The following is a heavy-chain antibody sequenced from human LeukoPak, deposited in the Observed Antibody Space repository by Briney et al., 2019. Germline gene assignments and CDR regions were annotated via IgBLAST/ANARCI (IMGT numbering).Heavy chain of an antibody. CDR1: GGSISSSSYY. J-gene: IGHJ3*02. CDR3: ARRRDGYNLDAFDI. CDR2: IYYSGST. V-gene: IGHV4-39*01. Sequence: SETLSLTCTVSGGSISSSSYYWGWIRQPPGKGLEWIGSIYYSGSTYYNPSLKSRVTISVDTSKNQFSLKLSSVTAADTAVYYCARRRDGYNLDAFDIWGQGTVVTVSS. D-gene: IGHD5-24*01.